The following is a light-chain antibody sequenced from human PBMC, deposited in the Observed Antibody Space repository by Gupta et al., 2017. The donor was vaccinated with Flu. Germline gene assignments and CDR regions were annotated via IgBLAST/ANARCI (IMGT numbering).Light chain of an antibody. CDR3: QQSYSSWYT. V-gene: IGKV1-39*01. Sequence: PSSLSASVGDRVTITCRASQSINTYLNWYQQKPGKAPKLLIYAASSLQSGVPSRFSGSGSGTDFTLIISRLQPEDFAIYYCQQSYSSWYTFGQGTKLEIK. CDR2: AAS. CDR1: QSINTY. J-gene: IGKJ2*01.